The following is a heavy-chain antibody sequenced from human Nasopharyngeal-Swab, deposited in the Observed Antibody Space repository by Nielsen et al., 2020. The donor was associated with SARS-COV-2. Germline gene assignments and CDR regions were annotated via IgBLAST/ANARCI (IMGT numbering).Heavy chain of an antibody. CDR1: GFTFSRFW. J-gene: IGHJ6*03. CDR3: VRWGSDHSPYYYHMDV. Sequence: GESLKISCAASGFTFSRFWMSWVRQGPGKGLEWVANIKEGGSETYYVDSVEGRFTISRDNAKNSVYLQMNSLRVEDTAVYYCVRWGSDHSPYYYHMDVWGKGTTVTVSS. D-gene: IGHD7-27*01. V-gene: IGHV3-7*05. CDR2: IKEGGSET.